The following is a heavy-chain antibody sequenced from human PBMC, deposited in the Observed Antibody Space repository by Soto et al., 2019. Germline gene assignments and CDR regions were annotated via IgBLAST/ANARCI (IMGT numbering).Heavy chain of an antibody. CDR1: GYTFTSYD. V-gene: IGHV1-8*01. CDR2: MNPNSGNT. Sequence: QVQLVQSGAEVKKPGASVKVSCKASGYTFTSYDINWVRQATGQGLEWMGWMNPNSGNTGYAQKLQSRVTMPRNTAISTAYRELSSLRSEDTAVYYCAITHLRFGEHHYWGQGTLVTVSS. J-gene: IGHJ4*02. D-gene: IGHD3-10*01. CDR3: AITHLRFGEHHY.